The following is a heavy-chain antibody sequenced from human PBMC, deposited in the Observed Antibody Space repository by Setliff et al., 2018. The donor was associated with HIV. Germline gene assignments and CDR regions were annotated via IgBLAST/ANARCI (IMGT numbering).Heavy chain of an antibody. CDR2: IKQDGSEK. Sequence: PGGSLRLSCAASGFTFSSCWVTWVRQGPGKGLEWVANIKQDGSEKYYVDSVKGRFTISRDNGKNSLYLQMNSLRAEDTAVYYCASSGCNYGGYYMDVWGKGTTVTVSS. CDR3: ASSGCNYGGYYMDV. D-gene: IGHD5-18*01. V-gene: IGHV3-7*03. CDR1: GFTFSSCW. J-gene: IGHJ6*03.